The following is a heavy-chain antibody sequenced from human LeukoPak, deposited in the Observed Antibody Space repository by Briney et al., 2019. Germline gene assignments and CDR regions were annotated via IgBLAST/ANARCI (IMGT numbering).Heavy chain of an antibody. CDR1: GYTFTSYA. D-gene: IGHD4-17*01. V-gene: IGHV1-3*01. Sequence: GASVKVSCKASGYTFTSYAMHWVRQAPGQRLEWMGWINAGNGNTKYSQKFQGRVTITRDTSASTAYMELSSLRSEDTAVYYCARGPDYGDYDLNYWGQGTLVTVSS. CDR2: INAGNGNT. J-gene: IGHJ4*02. CDR3: ARGPDYGDYDLNY.